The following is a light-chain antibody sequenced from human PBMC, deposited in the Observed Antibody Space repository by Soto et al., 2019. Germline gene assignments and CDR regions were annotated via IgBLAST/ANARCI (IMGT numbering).Light chain of an antibody. J-gene: IGKJ4*01. CDR3: QQYGSSPQT. CDR1: QSVSSSY. CDR2: GAS. V-gene: IGKV3-20*01. Sequence: EIVLTHAPGTLSLSPGERATLSCRASQSVSSSYLAWYQQKPGQAPRLLIYGASSRATGIPGRFSGSGSGTDFTLTISRLEPEDFAVYYCQQYGSSPQTFGGGTKVDIK.